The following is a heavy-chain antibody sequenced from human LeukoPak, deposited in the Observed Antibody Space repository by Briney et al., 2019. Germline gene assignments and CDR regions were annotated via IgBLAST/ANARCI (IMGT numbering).Heavy chain of an antibody. CDR2: INWNGGST. Sequence: GGSLRLSCAASGFTFDDYGMSWVRQAPGKGLEWVSGINWNGGSTGYADSVKGRFTISRDNAKNTLYLQMNSLRAEDAAVYYCAKAEEYYYDSSGYYIPYYFDYWGQGTLVTVSS. V-gene: IGHV3-20*04. CDR3: AKAEEYYYDSSGYYIPYYFDY. J-gene: IGHJ4*02. D-gene: IGHD3-22*01. CDR1: GFTFDDYG.